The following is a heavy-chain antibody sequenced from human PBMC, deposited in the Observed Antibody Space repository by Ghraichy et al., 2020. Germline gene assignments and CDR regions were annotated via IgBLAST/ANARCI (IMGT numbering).Heavy chain of an antibody. V-gene: IGHV3-64D*06. D-gene: IGHD1-26*01. CDR3: VKDLSGTYSFDY. CDR1: GFTFSNDF. CDR2: INTNGGST. Sequence: GGSLRLSCSASGFTFSNDFMHWVRQAPGKGLEYVSLINTNGGSTSYADSVKGRFTISRDNSKNTLHLQMSSLRPEDTAVYCCVKDLSGTYSFDYWGQGTLVTVSS. J-gene: IGHJ4*02.